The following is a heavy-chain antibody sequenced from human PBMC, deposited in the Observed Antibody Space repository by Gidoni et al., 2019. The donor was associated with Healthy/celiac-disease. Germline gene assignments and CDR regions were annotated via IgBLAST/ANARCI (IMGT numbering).Heavy chain of an antibody. CDR1: GFTFSGSA. CDR3: TSAYSNYLDY. D-gene: IGHD4-4*01. V-gene: IGHV3-73*02. CDR2: IRSKANSYAT. Sequence: EVQLVESGGGLVQPGGSLKLYCAASGFTFSGSAMHWFRQASGKGLEWVGRIRSKANSYATAYAASVKGRFTISRDDSKNTAYLQMNSLKTEDTAVYYCTSAYSNYLDYWGQGTLVTVSS. J-gene: IGHJ4*02.